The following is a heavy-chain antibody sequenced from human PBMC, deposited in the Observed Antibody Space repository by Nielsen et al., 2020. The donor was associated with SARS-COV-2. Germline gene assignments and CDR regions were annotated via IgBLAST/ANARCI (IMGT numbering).Heavy chain of an antibody. CDR2: INNDGSSP. CDR1: GFTFSSHW. V-gene: IGHV3-74*01. Sequence: GGSLRLSCVASGFTFSSHWRHWVRQVPGKGLLWLSRINNDGSSPSYADSVKGRFTIPRDNAKNTLWLEMNSLRVDDTAVYYCVGDTGGRWGELWGQGTLVTVSS. D-gene: IGHD2-15*01. CDR3: VGDTGGRWGEL. J-gene: IGHJ4*02.